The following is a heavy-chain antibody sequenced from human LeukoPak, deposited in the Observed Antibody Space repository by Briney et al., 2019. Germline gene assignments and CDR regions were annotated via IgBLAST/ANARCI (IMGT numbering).Heavy chain of an antibody. CDR1: GYVFDIYA. CDR2: INTNTGNP. D-gene: IGHD1-7*01. V-gene: IGHV7-4-1*02. J-gene: IGHJ1*01. Sequence: ASVKVSCKASGYVFDIYALIWVRQAPGQGLELMGWINTNTGNPTYAQGFTGRFVFSLDTSVSTAYLQISSLKAEDTAVYYCARDYTLTLGTTTYFQHWGQGTLVTVSS. CDR3: ARDYTLTLGTTTYFQH.